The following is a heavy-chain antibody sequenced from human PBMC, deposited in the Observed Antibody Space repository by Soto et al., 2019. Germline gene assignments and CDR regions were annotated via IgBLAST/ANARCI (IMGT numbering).Heavy chain of an antibody. CDR3: ARRLDCSGGSCYADY. V-gene: IGHV1-18*01. J-gene: IGHJ4*02. Sequence: QVQLVQSGAEVKKPGASVKVSCKASGYSFTNYGISWVRQAPGQGLEWMGWITADNGNTNFALKVQGRVTMTTDTSTSTDYMELRSLTYDDTAMYFCARRLDCSGGSCYADYWGQGTLVTVSS. CDR2: ITADNGNT. D-gene: IGHD2-15*01. CDR1: GYSFTNYG.